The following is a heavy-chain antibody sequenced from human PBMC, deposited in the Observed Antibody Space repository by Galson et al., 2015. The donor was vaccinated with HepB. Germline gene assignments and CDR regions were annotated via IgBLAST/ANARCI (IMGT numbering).Heavy chain of an antibody. CDR3: AVHTVTVHYYYYGMDV. CDR2: ISGSGGST. V-gene: IGHV3-23*01. J-gene: IGHJ6*02. D-gene: IGHD4-11*01. CDR1: GFTFSTYA. Sequence: SLRLSCAASGFTFSTYAMSWVRQAPGKGLEWVSGISGSGGSTYYADSVKGRFTISRDNSKNTLYLQTNSLRAEDTAVYYCAVHTVTVHYYYYGMDVWGQGTTVTVSS.